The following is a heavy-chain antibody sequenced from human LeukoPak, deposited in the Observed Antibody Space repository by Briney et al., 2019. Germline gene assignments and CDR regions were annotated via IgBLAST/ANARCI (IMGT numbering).Heavy chain of an antibody. Sequence: PSETLSLTCAVYGGSLSGYYWSWIRQPPGKGLEWIGEINHSGSTNYNPSLKSRVTISVDTSKNQFSLKLSSVTAADTAVYYCARNTIIVGATTAFDIWGQGTMVTVSS. CDR3: ARNTIIVGATTAFDI. CDR1: GGSLSGYY. D-gene: IGHD1-26*01. CDR2: INHSGST. V-gene: IGHV4-34*01. J-gene: IGHJ3*02.